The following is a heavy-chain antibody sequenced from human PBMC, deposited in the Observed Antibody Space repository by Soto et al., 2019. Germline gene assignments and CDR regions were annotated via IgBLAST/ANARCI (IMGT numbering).Heavy chain of an antibody. CDR2: INSDGSST. CDR3: ARARYSSGWYGGYWFDP. J-gene: IGHJ5*02. Sequence: EVQLVESGGGLVQPGGSLRLSCAASGFTFSSYWMHWVRQAPGKGLVWVSRINSDGSSTSYADSVKGRFTISGDNAKNTLYLQMNSLRAEDTAVYYCARARYSSGWYGGYWFDPWGQGTLVTVSS. CDR1: GFTFSSYW. D-gene: IGHD6-19*01. V-gene: IGHV3-74*01.